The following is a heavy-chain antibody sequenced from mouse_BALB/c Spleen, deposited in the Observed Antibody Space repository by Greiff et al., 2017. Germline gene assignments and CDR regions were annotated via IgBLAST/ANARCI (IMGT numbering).Heavy chain of an antibody. D-gene: IGHD2-1*01. J-gene: IGHJ3*01. CDR2: IWAGGST. CDR1: GFSLTSYG. CDR3: ARFYYGNYVTWFAY. Sequence: VMLVESGPGLVAPSQSLSITCTVSGFSLTSYGVHWVRQPPGKGLEWLGVIWAGGSTNYNSALMSRLSISKDNSKSQVFLKMNSLQTDDTAMYYCARFYYGNYVTWFAYWGQGTLVTVSA. V-gene: IGHV2-9*02.